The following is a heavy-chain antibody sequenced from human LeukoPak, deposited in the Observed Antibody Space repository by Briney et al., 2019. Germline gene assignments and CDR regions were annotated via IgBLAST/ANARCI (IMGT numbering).Heavy chain of an antibody. J-gene: IGHJ4*02. D-gene: IGHD5-18*01. Sequence: ASVKVSCRASGYTFTDYYMYWVRQAPGQGLEWMGWINPNSGGTGYAQKFQGRVTMTRDTSISTAYMELSRLRSDDTALYYCARDGDTAMVDFDYWGQGTLVTVSS. CDR2: INPNSGGT. V-gene: IGHV1-2*02. CDR3: ARDGDTAMVDFDY. CDR1: GYTFTDYY.